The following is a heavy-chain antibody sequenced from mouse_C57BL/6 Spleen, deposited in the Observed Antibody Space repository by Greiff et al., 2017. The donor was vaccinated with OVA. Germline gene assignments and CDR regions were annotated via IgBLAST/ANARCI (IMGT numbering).Heavy chain of an antibody. CDR2: IYPGSGNT. D-gene: IGHD1-1*01. V-gene: IGHV1-66*01. Sequence: QVQLQQSGPELVKPGASVKISCKASGYSFTSYYIHWVKQRPGQGLEWIGWIYPGSGNTKYNEKFKGKATLTADKSSSTAYMQLSSLTSEDSAVYYCARSSQFISTIIHGYFDVWGTGTTVTVSS. J-gene: IGHJ1*03. CDR3: ARSSQFISTIIHGYFDV. CDR1: GYSFTSYY.